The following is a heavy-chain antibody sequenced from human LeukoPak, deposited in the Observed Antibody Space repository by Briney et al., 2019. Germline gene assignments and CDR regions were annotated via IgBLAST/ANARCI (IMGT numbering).Heavy chain of an antibody. J-gene: IGHJ4*02. CDR1: GYTFTGYY. D-gene: IGHD4-17*01. Sequence: AASVKVSCKAAGYTFTGYYMHWVRQAPGQGLEWMGWINPNSGGTNYAQKFRGRITMTRDTSISTAYLELSSLRSDDTAVYYCASIRYGDYPPDYFDYWGQGTPVTVSS. V-gene: IGHV1-2*02. CDR2: INPNSGGT. CDR3: ASIRYGDYPPDYFDY.